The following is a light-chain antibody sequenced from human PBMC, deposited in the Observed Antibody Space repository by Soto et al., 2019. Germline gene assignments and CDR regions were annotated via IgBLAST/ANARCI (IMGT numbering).Light chain of an antibody. CDR2: DAS. J-gene: IGKJ4*01. CDR1: QTLDNY. CDR3: QHRFTWLT. Sequence: EIVLTQSPATLSLSPGERATLSCRASQTLDNYLDWYQQRPGQAPRLLIYDASDRATDIPARFSGSGSGTDFTLTISSLGLEDFAVYYCQHRFTWLTFGGGTKVDIK. V-gene: IGKV3-11*01.